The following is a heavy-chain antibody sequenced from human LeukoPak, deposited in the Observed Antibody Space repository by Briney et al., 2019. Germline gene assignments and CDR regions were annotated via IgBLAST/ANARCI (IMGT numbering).Heavy chain of an antibody. Sequence: ASVKVSCKASGYSFTSYGFNWVRQAPGQGLEWMGWISPYNGNTNYAQNLQGRVTMTTDTSTSTAYMELRSLRSDDTAVYYCARFETYTYYYMGVWGKGTTVTVSS. V-gene: IGHV1-18*01. J-gene: IGHJ6*03. CDR3: ARFETYTYYYMGV. CDR2: ISPYNGNT. CDR1: GYSFTSYG. D-gene: IGHD4-11*01.